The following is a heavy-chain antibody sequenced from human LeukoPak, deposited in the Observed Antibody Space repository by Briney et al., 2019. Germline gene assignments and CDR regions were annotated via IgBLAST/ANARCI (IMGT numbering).Heavy chain of an antibody. CDR1: GYTFTSYD. CDR2: INPNSGGT. Sequence: ASVKVSCKASGYTFTSYDINWVRQATGQGLEWMGWINPNSGGTNYAQKFQGRVTMTRDTSISTAYMELSRLRSDDTAVYYCARAVAGYYFDDWGQGTLVTVSS. J-gene: IGHJ4*02. CDR3: ARAVAGYYFDD. D-gene: IGHD6-19*01. V-gene: IGHV1-2*02.